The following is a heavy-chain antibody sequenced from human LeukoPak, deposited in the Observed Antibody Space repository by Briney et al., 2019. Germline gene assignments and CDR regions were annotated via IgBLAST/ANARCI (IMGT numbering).Heavy chain of an antibody. V-gene: IGHV4-59*01. J-gene: IGHJ6*03. Sequence: SETLSLTCTASGGSISSYYWSWIRQPPGKGLEWIGNIYYSGSTNYNPSLKSRVTISVDTSKNQFSLKLSSVTAADTAVYYCARVPQDSGSYYGYYYYYMDVWGKGTTVTVSS. CDR1: GGSISSYY. CDR3: ARVPQDSGSYYGYYYYYMDV. D-gene: IGHD1-26*01. CDR2: IYYSGST.